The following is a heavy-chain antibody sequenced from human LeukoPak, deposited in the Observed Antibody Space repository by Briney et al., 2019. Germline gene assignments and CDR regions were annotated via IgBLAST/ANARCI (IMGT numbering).Heavy chain of an antibody. CDR1: GFAFSSYA. V-gene: IGHV3-23*01. J-gene: IGHJ4*02. D-gene: IGHD3-3*01. Sequence: GGSLRLSCAASGFAFSSYAMSWVRQAPGKGLEWVSAISGSGGSTYYADSVKGRFTISRDNSKNTLYLQMNSLRAEDTAVYYCAKVGSGYDFWSGDNFDYWGQGTLVTVSS. CDR3: AKVGSGYDFWSGDNFDY. CDR2: ISGSGGST.